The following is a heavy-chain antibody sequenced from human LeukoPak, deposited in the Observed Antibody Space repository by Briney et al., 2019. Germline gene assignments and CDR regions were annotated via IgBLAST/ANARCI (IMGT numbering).Heavy chain of an antibody. CDR1: GGTFSSYA. Sequence: SVKVSCKASGGTFSSYAISWVRQAPGQGPEWMGGIIPIFGTANYAQKFQGRVTITADESTSTAYMELSSLRSEDTAVYYCARGIVVVPAAIDYYYMDVWGKGTTVTVSS. CDR2: IIPIFGTA. V-gene: IGHV1-69*01. J-gene: IGHJ6*03. CDR3: ARGIVVVPAAIDYYYMDV. D-gene: IGHD2-2*01.